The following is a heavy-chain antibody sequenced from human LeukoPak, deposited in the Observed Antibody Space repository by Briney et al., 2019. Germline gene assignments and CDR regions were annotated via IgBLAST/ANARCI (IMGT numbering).Heavy chain of an antibody. J-gene: IGHJ5*02. CDR2: IYDSGNT. CDR1: GGSISSYY. D-gene: IGHD2-15*01. V-gene: IGHV4-59*08. Sequence: PSETLSLTCTVSGGSISSYYWSWIRQPPGKGLEWIGYIYDSGNTNYNPSLKSRVTISVDTSKNQFSLKLSSVTAADTAVYYCARYYCGGGKCSXYNWFDPWGQGTLVTVSS. CDR3: ARYYCGGGKCSXYNWFDP.